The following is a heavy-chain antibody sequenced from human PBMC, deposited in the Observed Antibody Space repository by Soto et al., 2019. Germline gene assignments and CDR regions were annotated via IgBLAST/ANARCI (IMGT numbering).Heavy chain of an antibody. Sequence: GESLKISCKGSGYSFTSYWIGWVRQMPGKGLEWMGIIYPGDSDTRYSPSFQGQVTISADKSISTAYLQWSSLKASDTAMYYCARHGSSVEYYYYGMDVWGQGTRVTVSS. D-gene: IGHD6-19*01. J-gene: IGHJ6*02. CDR1: GYSFTSYW. CDR2: IYPGDSDT. V-gene: IGHV5-51*01. CDR3: ARHGSSVEYYYYGMDV.